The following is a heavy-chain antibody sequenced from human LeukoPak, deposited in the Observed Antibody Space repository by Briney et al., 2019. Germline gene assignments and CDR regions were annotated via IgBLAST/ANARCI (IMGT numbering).Heavy chain of an antibody. V-gene: IGHV3-23*01. Sequence: GGSLRLSCAASGFTFSSYAMSWVRQAPGKGLEWVSAISGSGGSTYYADSVKGRFTISRDNSKNTLYLQMNSLRAEDTAVYYCAKCESPITMIVVATGGLFDYWGQGTLVTVSS. D-gene: IGHD3-22*01. J-gene: IGHJ4*02. CDR3: AKCESPITMIVVATGGLFDY. CDR1: GFTFSSYA. CDR2: ISGSGGST.